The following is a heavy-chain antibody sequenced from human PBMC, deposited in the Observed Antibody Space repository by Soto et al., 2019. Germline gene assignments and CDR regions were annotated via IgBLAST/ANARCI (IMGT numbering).Heavy chain of an antibody. CDR2: INPKSGGT. CDR1: GYSFTDYH. J-gene: IGHJ6*02. Sequence: SVKVSCKASGYSFTDYHIHWVRQAPGQGLEWLGRINPKSGGTSTAQKFQGWVTMTTDTSISTASMEPTRLTSDDTAIYYCARGDSTDCSNGVCSFFYNHDMDVWG. V-gene: IGHV1-2*04. CDR3: ARGDSTDCSNGVCSFFYNHDMDV. D-gene: IGHD2-8*01.